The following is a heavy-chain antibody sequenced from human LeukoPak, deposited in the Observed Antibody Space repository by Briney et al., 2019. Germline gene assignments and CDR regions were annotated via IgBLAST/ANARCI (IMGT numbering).Heavy chain of an antibody. Sequence: QSGGSLRLSCAASGFTFSSDGMHWVRQAPGKGLEWVAVIWYDGSNKYYADSVKGRFTISRDNSRNTLYLQMNSLRAEDTAVYYCARDIRDYYDSSGYWSDAFDIWGQGTMVTVSS. CDR3: ARDIRDYYDSSGYWSDAFDI. D-gene: IGHD3-22*01. CDR2: IWYDGSNK. CDR1: GFTFSSDG. V-gene: IGHV3-33*01. J-gene: IGHJ3*02.